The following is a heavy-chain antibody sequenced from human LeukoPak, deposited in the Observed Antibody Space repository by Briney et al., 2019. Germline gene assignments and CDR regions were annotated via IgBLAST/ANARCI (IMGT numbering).Heavy chain of an antibody. J-gene: IGHJ3*02. CDR1: GGSFSGYY. CDR3: TRHGGRDYYDSTEDGFDI. Sequence: KPSETLSLTCAVYGGSFSGYYWGWIRQPPGKGLEWIGSIYYSGSTYYNPSLKSRVTISVDTSKNQFSLKLSSVTAEDTAVYYCTRHGGRDYYDSTEDGFDIWGQGTMVTVSS. D-gene: IGHD3-22*01. V-gene: IGHV4-34*01. CDR2: IYYSGST.